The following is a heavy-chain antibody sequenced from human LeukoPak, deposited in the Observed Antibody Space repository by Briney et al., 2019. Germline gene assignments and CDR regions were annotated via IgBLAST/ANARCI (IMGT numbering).Heavy chain of an antibody. J-gene: IGHJ2*01. CDR1: GGSISSGDYY. CDR2: IYYSGST. D-gene: IGHD3-22*01. V-gene: IGHV4-31*03. Sequence: SQTLSLTCTVSGGSISSGDYYWSWIRQHPGKGLEWIGYIYYSGSTYYNPSLKSRVTISVDTSKNQFSLKLSSVTAADTAVYYCARVRDSSGYYYGNFDLWGRGTLVTVSS. CDR3: ARVRDSSGYYYGNFDL.